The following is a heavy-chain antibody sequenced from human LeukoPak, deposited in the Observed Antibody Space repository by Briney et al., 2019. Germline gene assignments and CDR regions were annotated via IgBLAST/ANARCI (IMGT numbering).Heavy chain of an antibody. CDR1: GFTFSSYA. CDR2: ISGSGGST. Sequence: GGSLRLSCADSGFTFSSYAMSWVRQAPGKGLEWVSAISGSGGSTYYADSVKGRFTISRDNSKNTLYLQMNSLRAEDTAVYYCAKAQYSSGWYGGPFDYWGQGTLVTVSS. CDR3: AKAQYSSGWYGGPFDY. J-gene: IGHJ4*02. D-gene: IGHD6-19*01. V-gene: IGHV3-23*01.